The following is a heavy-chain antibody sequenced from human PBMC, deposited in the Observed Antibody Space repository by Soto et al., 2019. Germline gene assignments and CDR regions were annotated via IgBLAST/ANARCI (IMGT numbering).Heavy chain of an antibody. V-gene: IGHV1-3*01. CDR3: ARVQYSGRYWSREKVFYFDY. J-gene: IGHJ4*02. CDR1: GYTFTSYA. Sequence: QVQLVQSGAEVKKPGASVKVSCKASGYTFTSYAMHWVRQAPGQRLEWMGWINAGNGNTKYSQKFQGRVTITRDTSASTAYMEPSSLRSEDTAVYYCARVQYSGRYWSREKVFYFDYWGQGTLVTVSS. CDR2: INAGNGNT. D-gene: IGHD1-26*01.